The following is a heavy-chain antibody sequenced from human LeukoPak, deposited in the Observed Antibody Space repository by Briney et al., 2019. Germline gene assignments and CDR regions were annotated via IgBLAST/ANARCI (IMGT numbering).Heavy chain of an antibody. CDR2: IYHSGST. CDR3: ARLRKSGSYRDFGY. V-gene: IGHV4-30-2*01. J-gene: IGHJ4*02. CDR1: GVSISSSTYY. Sequence: PSETLSLTCTVSGVSISSSTYYWSWIRQPPGKGLEWIGYIYHSGSTYYNPSLKSRVTISVDRSKNQFSLKLSSVTAADTAVYYCARLRKSGSYRDFGYWGQGTLVTVSS. D-gene: IGHD1-26*01.